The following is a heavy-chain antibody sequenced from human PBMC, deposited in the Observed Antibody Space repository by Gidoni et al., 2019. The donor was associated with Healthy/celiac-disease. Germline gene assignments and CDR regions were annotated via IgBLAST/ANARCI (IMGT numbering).Heavy chain of an antibody. CDR2: FDPEDGET. Sequence: QVQLVQSGAEVKKPGASVKVSCKVSGYTLTELSMHGVRQAPGKGLEWMGGFDPEDGETIYAQKFQGRVTMTEDTSTDTAYMELSSLRSEDTAVYYCATSQGLYCSGGSCYPGWFDPWGQGTLVTVSS. CDR1: GYTLTELS. J-gene: IGHJ5*02. D-gene: IGHD2-15*01. CDR3: ATSQGLYCSGGSCYPGWFDP. V-gene: IGHV1-24*01.